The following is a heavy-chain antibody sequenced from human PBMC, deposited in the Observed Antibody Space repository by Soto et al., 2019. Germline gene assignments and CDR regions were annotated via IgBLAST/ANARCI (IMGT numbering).Heavy chain of an antibody. D-gene: IGHD3-10*01. CDR2: IWYDGSNQ. V-gene: IGHV3-33*01. J-gene: IGHJ4*02. CDR1: GFTFSTYG. CDR3: ARDLGAFNYGSAYFDY. Sequence: GGSLRLSCAPSGFTFSTYGMHWVRQAPGKGLEWVAVIWYDGSNQYYADSVKGRFTISRDNSKNVLYLQMNSLRAEDTAVYYCARDLGAFNYGSAYFDYWGQGTQVTVYS.